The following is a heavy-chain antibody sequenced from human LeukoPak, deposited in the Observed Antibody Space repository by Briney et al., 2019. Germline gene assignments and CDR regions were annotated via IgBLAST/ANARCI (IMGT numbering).Heavy chain of an antibody. Sequence: GGSLRLSCEATGFTFSSYAMHWARQAPGKGLEWVGITSYDGTINYYVDSVKGRFTISRDNSKNTVYPQMNSLRVEDTAVYYCARTYYSGSGSYYPHNYFDYWGQGTLVAVSS. CDR2: TSYDGTIN. CDR3: ARTYYSGSGSYYPHNYFDY. CDR1: GFTFSSYA. J-gene: IGHJ4*02. D-gene: IGHD3-10*01. V-gene: IGHV3-30-3*01.